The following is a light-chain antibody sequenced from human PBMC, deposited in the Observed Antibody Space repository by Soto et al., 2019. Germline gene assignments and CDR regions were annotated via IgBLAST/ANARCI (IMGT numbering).Light chain of an antibody. CDR2: GAS. J-gene: IGKJ4*01. Sequence: EIVMTQSPATLSVSPGGRVTLSCRASQSVNNDLAWYQQKPGQAPRLLIYGASTRATGIPARFSSSGSGTEFTLTISSLQSEDFAVYYCQQYNKWPPLTFGGGTKVEI. CDR1: QSVNND. V-gene: IGKV3-15*01. CDR3: QQYNKWPPLT.